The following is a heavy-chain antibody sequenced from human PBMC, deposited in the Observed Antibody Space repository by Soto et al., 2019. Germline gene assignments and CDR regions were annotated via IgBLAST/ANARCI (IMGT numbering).Heavy chain of an antibody. V-gene: IGHV1-69*06. CDR1: GGTFISYA. J-gene: IGHJ3*01. Sequence: QVQLVQSGAEVKKPGSSVNVSCKASGGTFISYAFNWVRQAPGHGLEWMGGIIPMFGTANSVQKFQGRVTITADKATSTAYMELSSLRSEETAVYYCAVQPGGNFDPYDALDVWGQGTMVTVSS. D-gene: IGHD1-7*01. CDR3: AVQPGGNFDPYDALDV. CDR2: IIPMFGTA.